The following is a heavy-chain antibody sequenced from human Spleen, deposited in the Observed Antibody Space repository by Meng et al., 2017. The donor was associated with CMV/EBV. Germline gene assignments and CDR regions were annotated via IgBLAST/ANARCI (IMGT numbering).Heavy chain of an antibody. CDR1: GFKFDDYG. D-gene: IGHD3-10*01. J-gene: IGHJ4*02. CDR2: ISFDGNTK. Sequence: GGSLRLSCAAAGFKFDDYGMRWVRQAPGKGLEWVALISFDGNTKYYADSGKGRFTISRDNSKNTLYLQMNSLRADDTAVYYCARDQGSGHFYNFDHWGQGALVTVSS. V-gene: IGHV3-30*03. CDR3: ARDQGSGHFYNFDH.